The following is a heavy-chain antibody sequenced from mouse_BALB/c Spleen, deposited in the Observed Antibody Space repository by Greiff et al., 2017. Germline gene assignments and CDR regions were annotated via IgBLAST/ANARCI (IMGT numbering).Heavy chain of an antibody. D-gene: IGHD3-1*01. V-gene: IGHV1-67*01. Sequence: VKLVESGPELVRPGESVKISCKGSGYTFTDYAMHWVKQSHAKSLEWIGVISIYYDNTNYNQKFKGKATMTVDKSSSTAYMELARLTSEDSAIYYCARSGPGDAMDYWGQGTSVTVSS. J-gene: IGHJ4*01. CDR3: ARSGPGDAMDY. CDR2: ISIYYDNT. CDR1: GYTFTDYA.